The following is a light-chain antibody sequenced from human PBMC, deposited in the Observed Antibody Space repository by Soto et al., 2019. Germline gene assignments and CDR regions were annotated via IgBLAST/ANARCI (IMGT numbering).Light chain of an antibody. CDR1: QSISSW. CDR3: QQYNSYSWT. Sequence: DIQMTQSPSTLSASVEDRVTITCRASQSISSWLAWYQQKPGKAPKLLIYKASSLESGVPSRFSGSGSGTEFTLTISSLQPDDFATYYCQQYNSYSWTFDQGTKVEIK. J-gene: IGKJ1*01. V-gene: IGKV1-5*03. CDR2: KAS.